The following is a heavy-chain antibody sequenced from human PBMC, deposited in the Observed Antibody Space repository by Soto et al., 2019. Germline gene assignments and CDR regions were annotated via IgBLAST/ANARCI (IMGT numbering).Heavy chain of an antibody. CDR1: GYTFTSYD. Sequence: ASVKVSCKASGYTFTSYDISWVRQAPGQCLEWMGWISAYNGNTNYAQKLQGRVTMTTDTSTSTAYMELRSLRSDDTAVYYCARDRRGVVPAAIIYYYGMDVWGQGTTVTVSS. D-gene: IGHD2-2*01. CDR2: ISAYNGNT. CDR3: ARDRRGVVPAAIIYYYGMDV. J-gene: IGHJ6*02. V-gene: IGHV1-18*01.